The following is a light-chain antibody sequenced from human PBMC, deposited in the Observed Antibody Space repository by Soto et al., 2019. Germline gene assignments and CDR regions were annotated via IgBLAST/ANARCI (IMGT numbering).Light chain of an antibody. J-gene: IGKJ4*01. V-gene: IGKV1-39*01. CDR2: AAS. CDR3: QQSYNVPRT. CDR1: QSISTY. Sequence: DIQMTQSPSSLSASVGDRVTITCRASQSISTYLNWYHQKPGKAPKLLIYAASSLQSGVPSRFSGSGSGTDFSLTVSSLQPEDFATYYCQQSYNVPRTFGGGTKVEIK.